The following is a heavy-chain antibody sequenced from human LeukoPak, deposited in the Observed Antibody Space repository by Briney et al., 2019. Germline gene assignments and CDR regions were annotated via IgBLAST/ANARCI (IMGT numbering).Heavy chain of an antibody. Sequence: SETLSLTCTVSGGSISSYYWSWIRQPPGKGLEWIGYIYCSGSTNYNPSLKSRVTISVDTSKNQFSLKLSSVTAADTAVYYCARNGEYYDSSGYFDYWGQGTLVTVSS. V-gene: IGHV4-59*08. CDR1: GGSISSYY. J-gene: IGHJ4*02. CDR3: ARNGEYYDSSGYFDY. D-gene: IGHD3-22*01. CDR2: IYCSGST.